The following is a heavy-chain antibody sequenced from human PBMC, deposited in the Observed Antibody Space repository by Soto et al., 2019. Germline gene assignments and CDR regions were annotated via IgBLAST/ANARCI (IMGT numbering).Heavy chain of an antibody. V-gene: IGHV3-23*01. CDR3: AKDRLAGNFDY. CDR2: ISNTGGDT. CDR1: GFTFNNYA. Sequence: EVQLLDSGGGLVQPGGSLRLSCAASGFTFNNYAMNWVRQAPGLGLEWVATISNTGGDTYYADSVKGRFTISRDNSKNTLYLQMSGLRVEDTAVYYCAKDRLAGNFDYWGQGTQVTVSA. J-gene: IGHJ4*02.